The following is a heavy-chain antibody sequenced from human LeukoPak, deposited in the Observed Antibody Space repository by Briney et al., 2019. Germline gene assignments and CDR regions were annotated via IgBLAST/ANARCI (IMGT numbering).Heavy chain of an antibody. D-gene: IGHD2/OR15-2a*01. V-gene: IGHV3-21*01. Sequence: GGSLRLSCVASGFTFSSYSMNWVRQAPGKGLEWVSSITRSSNYIYYADSVKGRFTISRDNSKNTLFLQMNSLRAEDTAVYYCRDPFDYWGQGTLVTVSS. J-gene: IGHJ4*02. CDR1: GFTFSSYS. CDR2: ITRSSNYI. CDR3: RDPFDY.